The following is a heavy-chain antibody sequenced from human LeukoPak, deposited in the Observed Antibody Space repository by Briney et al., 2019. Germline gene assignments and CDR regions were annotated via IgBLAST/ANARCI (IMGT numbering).Heavy chain of an antibody. D-gene: IGHD3-3*01. CDR1: GYTFTSYG. CDR2: IIPIFGTA. J-gene: IGHJ4*02. CDR3: ARERGYDFWSGGRLDY. Sequence: SVKVSCKASGYTFTSYGISWVRQAPGQGLEWMGGIIPIFGTANYAQKFQGRVTITADESTSTAYMELSSLRSEDTAVYHCARERGYDFWSGGRLDYWGQGTLVTVSS. V-gene: IGHV1-69*13.